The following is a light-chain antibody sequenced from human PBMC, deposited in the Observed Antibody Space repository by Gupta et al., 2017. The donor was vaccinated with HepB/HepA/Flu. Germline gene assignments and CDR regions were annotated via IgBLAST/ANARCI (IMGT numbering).Light chain of an antibody. V-gene: IGKV3-20*01. Sequence: EIVLTQSPGTLSLSPGEGATLSCRASQSVGTYLAWYQQKPGQAPRLIIFDASIRITGIPDRFSGSGYAKDFTLTSSRREYEDFDVYYGQQYSRSFFFGHGTKVDIK. CDR3: QQYSRSFF. CDR1: QSVGTY. J-gene: IGKJ3*01. CDR2: DAS.